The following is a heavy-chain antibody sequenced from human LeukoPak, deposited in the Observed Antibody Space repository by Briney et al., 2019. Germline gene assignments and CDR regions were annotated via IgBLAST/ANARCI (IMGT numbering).Heavy chain of an antibody. J-gene: IGHJ6*02. CDR1: VDSVSNNSAA. Sequence: SQTLSLTCAISVDSVSNNSAAWNWIRQSPSRGLEWLGRTYYRSKWYNDYAVSVKSRITINPDTSKNQFSLQLNSVTPEDTAVYYCEHTESILTNDRPSDVWGQGTTVTVSS. CDR3: EHTESILTNDRPSDV. D-gene: IGHD3-9*01. V-gene: IGHV6-1*01. CDR2: TYYRSKWYN.